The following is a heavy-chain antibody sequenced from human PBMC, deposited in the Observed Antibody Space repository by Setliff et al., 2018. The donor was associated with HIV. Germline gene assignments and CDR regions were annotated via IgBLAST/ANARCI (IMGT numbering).Heavy chain of an antibody. Sequence: ASVKVSCKASGGTFSNYAVIWVRQAPGQGLEWMGGIIPMFGTANYARKFQGTVTISADKFMGTAYMEMTSLRSEDTAVYFCARGRLVAGNDAFHVWGQGTMVTVS. CDR3: ARGRLVAGNDAFHV. CDR2: IIPMFGTA. V-gene: IGHV1-69*06. CDR1: GGTFSNYA. J-gene: IGHJ3*01. D-gene: IGHD6-19*01.